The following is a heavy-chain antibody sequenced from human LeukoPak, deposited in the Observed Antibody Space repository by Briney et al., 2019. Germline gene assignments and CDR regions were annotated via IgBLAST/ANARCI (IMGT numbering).Heavy chain of an antibody. CDR1: GYSFTSYW. Sequence: GESLQISCKGSGYSFTSYWIGWVRQMPGKGLEWMGIIYPGDSDTRYSPSFQGQVTISADKSISTAYLQWSSLKASDTAMYYCARQVPDYGDYVCAFDIWGQGTMVTVSS. D-gene: IGHD4-17*01. CDR2: IYPGDSDT. CDR3: ARQVPDYGDYVCAFDI. V-gene: IGHV5-51*01. J-gene: IGHJ3*02.